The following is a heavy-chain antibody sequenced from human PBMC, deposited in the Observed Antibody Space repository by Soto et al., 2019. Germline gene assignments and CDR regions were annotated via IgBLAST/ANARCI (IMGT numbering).Heavy chain of an antibody. Sequence: HPGGSLRLSCAASGFTFSSYAMIWVRQAPGKGLEWVSGISGSGGSTYYADSVKGRFTISRDNSKNTLYLQMNSLRAEDTAVYYCATDPGYGDYWGQGTLVTVSS. CDR3: ATDPGYGDY. V-gene: IGHV3-23*01. J-gene: IGHJ4*02. CDR1: GFTFSSYA. CDR2: ISGSGGST. D-gene: IGHD5-12*01.